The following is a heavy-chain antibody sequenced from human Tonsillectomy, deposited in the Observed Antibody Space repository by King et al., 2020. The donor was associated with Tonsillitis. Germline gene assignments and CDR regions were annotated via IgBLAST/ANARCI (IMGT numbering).Heavy chain of an antibody. CDR3: TRDGGPLYGSGSYYKN. CDR1: GFTFGDYA. CDR2: IRSKAYGGTT. Sequence: VQLVESGGGLVQPGRSLRLSCTASGFTFGDYAMSWVRQAPGKGLEWVGFIRSKAYGGTTEYAASVKGRFTISRDDSKSIAYLQMNSLKTEDTAVYYCTRDGGPLYGSGSYYKNWGQGTLVTVSS. D-gene: IGHD3-10*01. V-gene: IGHV3-49*04. J-gene: IGHJ4*02.